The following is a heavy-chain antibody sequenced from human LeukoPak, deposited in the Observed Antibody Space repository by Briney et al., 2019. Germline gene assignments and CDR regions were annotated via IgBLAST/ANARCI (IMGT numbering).Heavy chain of an antibody. J-gene: IGHJ3*02. CDR3: ARDEWGDAFDI. Sequence: ASVKVSCKASGGTFSSYTISWVRQAPGQGLEWMGRIIPILGIANYAQKFQGRVTITADKSTSTAYMELSSLRAEDTAVYYCARDEWGDAFDIWGQGTMVTVFS. CDR2: IIPILGIA. CDR1: GGTFSSYT. D-gene: IGHD1-26*01. V-gene: IGHV1-69*04.